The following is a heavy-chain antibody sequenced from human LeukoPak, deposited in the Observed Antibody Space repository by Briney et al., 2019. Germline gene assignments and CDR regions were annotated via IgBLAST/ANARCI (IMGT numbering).Heavy chain of an antibody. J-gene: IGHJ6*04. Sequence: PSETLSLTCTVSGYSISSGYYWGWIRQPPGKGLEWIGSIYHSGSTYYNPSLKSRVTISVDTSKNQFSLKLSSVTAADTAVYYCARDYDGIPLDVWGKGTTVTVSS. V-gene: IGHV4-38-2*02. CDR3: ARDYDGIPLDV. D-gene: IGHD3-22*01. CDR1: GYSISSGYY. CDR2: IYHSGST.